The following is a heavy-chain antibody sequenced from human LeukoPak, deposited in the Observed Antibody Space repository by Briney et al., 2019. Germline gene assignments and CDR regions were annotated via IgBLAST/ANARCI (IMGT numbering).Heavy chain of an antibody. D-gene: IGHD1-26*01. CDR1: GFTFGSFW. CDR2: INRDGSSA. J-gene: IGHJ4*02. V-gene: IGHV3-74*01. CDR3: AREDSGSYHPDR. Sequence: WGSLRLSCAASGFTFGSFWMHWVRQAPGKGLVWVSRINRDGSSATYADSVMGRLTISRDNAKSTLYLEINSLRAEDTAVYYCAREDSGSYHPDRWGQGALVTVSS.